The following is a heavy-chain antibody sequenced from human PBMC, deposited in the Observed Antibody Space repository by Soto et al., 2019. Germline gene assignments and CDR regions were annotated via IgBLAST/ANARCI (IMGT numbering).Heavy chain of an antibody. CDR2: IIPIFGTA. Sequence: GASVKVSCKASGGTFSSYAISWVRQAPGQGLEWMGGIIPIFGTANYAQKLQGRVTITADESTSTAYMELSSLRSEDTAVYYCARVKNYDFWSGYYSFFDYWGQGTLVTVSS. V-gene: IGHV1-69*13. J-gene: IGHJ4*02. CDR1: GGTFSSYA. D-gene: IGHD3-3*01. CDR3: ARVKNYDFWSGYYSFFDY.